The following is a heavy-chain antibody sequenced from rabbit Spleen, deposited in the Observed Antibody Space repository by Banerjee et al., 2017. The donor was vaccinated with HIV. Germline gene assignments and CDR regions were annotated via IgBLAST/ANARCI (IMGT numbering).Heavy chain of an antibody. CDR2: IYAGSSGST. CDR1: GFSFSSSYW. Sequence: QEQLGESGGDLVKPEGSLTLTCTASGFSFSSSYWICWVRQAPGKGLEWIACIYAGSSGSTYYARWATGRFTISKTSSTTVTLQMTSLTAADTATYFCARGPSVGRVGNYVPYFNLWGPGTLVTVS. V-gene: IGHV1S45*01. J-gene: IGHJ4*01. CDR3: ARGPSVGRVGNYVPYFNL. D-gene: IGHD2-1*01.